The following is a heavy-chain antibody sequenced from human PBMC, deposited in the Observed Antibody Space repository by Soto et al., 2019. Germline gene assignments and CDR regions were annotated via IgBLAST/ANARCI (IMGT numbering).Heavy chain of an antibody. J-gene: IGHJ6*02. D-gene: IGHD5-18*01. Sequence: QVQLVESGGGVVQPGRSLRLSCAPSGFTFSSYAMRWVRQAPGRGLEWVAVIWSDGSNKYYADSVKGRFSISRDNSKNTLYLQMNSLRAEDTAVYYCARPTAAMISYQYYGMGVWGQGTTVTVSS. CDR1: GFTFSSYA. CDR2: IWSDGSNK. CDR3: ARPTAAMISYQYYGMGV. V-gene: IGHV3-33*01.